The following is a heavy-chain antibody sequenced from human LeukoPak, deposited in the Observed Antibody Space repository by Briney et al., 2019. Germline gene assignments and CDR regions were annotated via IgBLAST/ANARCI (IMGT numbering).Heavy chain of an antibody. CDR1: GGSISSGGYY. Sequence: PSQTLSLTCTVSGGSISSGGYYWSWIRQHPGKGLEWIGYIYYSGSTNYNPSLKSRVTISVDTSKNQFSLKLSSVTAADTAVYYCARQAGLQPLVDYWGQGTLVTVSS. J-gene: IGHJ4*02. V-gene: IGHV4-31*03. CDR2: IYYSGST. D-gene: IGHD4-11*01. CDR3: ARQAGLQPLVDY.